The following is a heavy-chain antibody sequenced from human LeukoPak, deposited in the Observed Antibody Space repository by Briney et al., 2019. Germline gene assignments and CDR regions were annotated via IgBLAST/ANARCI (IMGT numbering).Heavy chain of an antibody. CDR1: RLTFSSHW. CDR3: ARDQPYDSSGWPPDY. CDR2: ITNDGSST. J-gene: IGHJ4*02. Sequence: GSLRLSCAASRLTFSSHWMHWVRQAPGKGLVWVSRITNDGSSTTYADSVKGRFTISRDNAKNMLYLQVNSLRAEDTAVYYCARDQPYDSSGWPPDYWGQGTLVTVSS. V-gene: IGHV3-74*01. D-gene: IGHD6-19*01.